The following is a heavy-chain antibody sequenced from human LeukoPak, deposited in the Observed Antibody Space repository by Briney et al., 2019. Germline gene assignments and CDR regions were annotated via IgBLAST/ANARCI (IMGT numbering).Heavy chain of an antibody. J-gene: IGHJ3*01. CDR3: ARIRDGYNDAYDL. D-gene: IGHD5-24*01. V-gene: IGHV1-46*01. CDR1: GYTFTNSY. Sequence: ASVKVSCKASGYTFTNSYTHWVRQAPGQVLEGMGLINPDGGNKNDAQNFQGRVTLTRDTATSTVYMELSSLRCEDMAIYYCARIRDGYNDAYDLWGQGTVVTVPS. CDR2: INPDGGNK.